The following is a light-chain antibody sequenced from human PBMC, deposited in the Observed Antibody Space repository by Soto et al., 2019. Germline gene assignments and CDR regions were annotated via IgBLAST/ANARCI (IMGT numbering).Light chain of an antibody. CDR1: QSVLVTPDNKNN. CDR3: QQYFIAPLT. V-gene: IGKV4-1*01. Sequence: DIVMTQSPDSLDVSLGERATINCKSSQSVLVTPDNKNNLAWYQQKPGQPPRLLIYWAFFRESGVPDRFSGSGSGTDFTLTISNLRAEDVAVYYCQQYFIAPLTFGGGTKVEIK. J-gene: IGKJ4*01. CDR2: WAF.